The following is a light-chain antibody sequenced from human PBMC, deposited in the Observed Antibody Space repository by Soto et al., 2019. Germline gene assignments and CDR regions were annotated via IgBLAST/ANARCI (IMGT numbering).Light chain of an antibody. J-gene: IGKJ1*01. V-gene: IGKV3-20*01. CDR3: QQYGSSYPWT. CDR2: DAS. CDR1: QSISSN. Sequence: EIVMTQSPATLSVSPGEGATLSCRASQSISSNLAWYQQKPGQAPRLLIYDASNRATGIPDRFSGSGSGTDFTLTVRRLEPEDFAVYYCQQYGSSYPWTFGQGTKVDIK.